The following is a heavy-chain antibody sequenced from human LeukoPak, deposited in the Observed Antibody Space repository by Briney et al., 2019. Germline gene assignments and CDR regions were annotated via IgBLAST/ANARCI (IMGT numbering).Heavy chain of an antibody. V-gene: IGHV1-69*01. CDR2: IIPIFGTA. J-gene: IGHJ3*02. Sequence: SVKVSCKASGGTFSSYAISWVRQAPGQGLEWMGGIIPIFGTANYTQKFQGRVTITADESTSTAYMELSSLRSEDTAVYYCASPDEYSSSWYDAFDIWGQGTMVTVSS. CDR3: ASPDEYSSSWYDAFDI. D-gene: IGHD6-13*01. CDR1: GGTFSSYA.